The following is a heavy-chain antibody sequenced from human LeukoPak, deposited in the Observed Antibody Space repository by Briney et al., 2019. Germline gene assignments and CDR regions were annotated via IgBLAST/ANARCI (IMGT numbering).Heavy chain of an antibody. CDR2: IYYSGST. D-gene: IGHD5-24*01. CDR3: ARDLRYDGLQS. J-gene: IGHJ4*02. Sequence: PSETLSLTCTVSGGSISSYYWSWIRQPPGKGLEWIGYIYYSGSTNYNPSPKSRVTISVDTSKNQFSLKLSSLTAADTAVYYCARDLRYDGLQSWGQGTLVTVSS. CDR1: GGSISSYY. V-gene: IGHV4-59*12.